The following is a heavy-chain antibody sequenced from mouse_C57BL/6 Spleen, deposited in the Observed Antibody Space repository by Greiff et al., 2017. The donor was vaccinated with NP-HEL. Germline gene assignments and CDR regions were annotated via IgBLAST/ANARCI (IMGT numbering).Heavy chain of an antibody. V-gene: IGHV1-50*01. J-gene: IGHJ2*01. CDR1: GYTFTSYW. CDR2: IDPSDSYT. D-gene: IGHD4-1*01. CDR3: ARRVTGFYYFDY. Sequence: QVQLKQPGAELVKPGASVKLSCKASGYTFTSYWMQWVKQRPGQGLEWIGEIDPSDSYTNYNQKFKGKATLTVDTSSSTAYMQLSSLTSEDSAVYYCARRVTGFYYFDYWGQGTTLTVSS.